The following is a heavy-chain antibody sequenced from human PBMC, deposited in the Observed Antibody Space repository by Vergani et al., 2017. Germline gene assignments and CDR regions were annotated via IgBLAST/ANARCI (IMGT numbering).Heavy chain of an antibody. V-gene: IGHV3-30*01. CDR2: ISYDGSNK. CDR1: GFTFSSYA. Sequence: QVQLVESGGGVVQPGRSLRLSCAASGFTFSSYAMHWVRQAPGKGLEWVAVISYDGSNKYYADSVKGRFTISRDNSNNTLYLQMNSLRAEDTAVYYCARDIGTTVTTGLFDYWGQGTLVTVSS. CDR3: ARDIGTTVTTGLFDY. D-gene: IGHD4-17*01. J-gene: IGHJ4*02.